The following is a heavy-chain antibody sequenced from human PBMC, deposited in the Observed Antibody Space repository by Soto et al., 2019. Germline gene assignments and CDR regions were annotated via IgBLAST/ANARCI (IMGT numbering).Heavy chain of an antibody. CDR1: GFTFSSYG. CDR3: ARDSLAARYYYGMDV. CDR2: IWYDGSNK. J-gene: IGHJ6*02. Sequence: TGGSLRLSCAASGFTFSSYGMHWVRQAPGKGLEWVAVIWYDGSNKYYADSVKGRFTISRDNSKNTLYLQMNSLRAEDTAVYYCARDSLAARYYYGMDVWGQGTTVTVSS. D-gene: IGHD6-6*01. V-gene: IGHV3-33*01.